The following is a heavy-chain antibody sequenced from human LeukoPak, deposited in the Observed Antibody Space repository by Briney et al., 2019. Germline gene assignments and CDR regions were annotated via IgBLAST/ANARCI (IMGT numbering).Heavy chain of an antibody. V-gene: IGHV3-21*01. D-gene: IGHD3-10*01. CDR3: AREFAD. CDR1: GFIFSNYI. Sequence: GGSLRLSCAASGFIFSNYITNWVRQAPGKGLEWVSSISRSSGSSSYIYYADSVKGRFTISRDNAKNSVYLQMNSLRPEDTAVYYCAREFADWGQGTLVTVSS. CDR2: ISRSSGSSSYI. J-gene: IGHJ4*02.